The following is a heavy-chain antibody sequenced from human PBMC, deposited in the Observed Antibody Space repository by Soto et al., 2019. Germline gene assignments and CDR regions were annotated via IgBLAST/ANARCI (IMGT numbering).Heavy chain of an antibody. D-gene: IGHD5-12*01. J-gene: IGHJ5*02. V-gene: IGHV1-69*13. Sequence: SVKVSCKASGGTFSSYAISWVRQAPGQGLEWMGGIIPIFGTANYAQKFQGRVTITADESTSTAYMELSSLRSEDTAVYYCARVTTRMATISWFDPWGQGTLVTVSS. CDR3: ARVTTRMATISWFDP. CDR2: IIPIFGTA. CDR1: GGTFSSYA.